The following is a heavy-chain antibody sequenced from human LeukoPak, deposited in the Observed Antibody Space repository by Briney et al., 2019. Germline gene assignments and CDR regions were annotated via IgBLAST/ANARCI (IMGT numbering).Heavy chain of an antibody. Sequence: ASVKVSFKASGYTFTSYAMHWVRQAPGQRLEWMGWINAGNGNTKYSQKFQGRVTITRDTSASTAYMELSSLRSEDTAVYYCARARLGYCSSTSCSPHNWFDPWGQGTLVTVSS. CDR2: INAGNGNT. D-gene: IGHD2-2*01. CDR3: ARARLGYCSSTSCSPHNWFDP. J-gene: IGHJ5*02. V-gene: IGHV1-3*01. CDR1: GYTFTSYA.